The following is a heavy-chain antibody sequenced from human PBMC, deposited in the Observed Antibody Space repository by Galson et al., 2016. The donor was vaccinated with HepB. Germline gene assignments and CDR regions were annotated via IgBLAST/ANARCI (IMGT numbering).Heavy chain of an antibody. J-gene: IGHJ5*02. Sequence: SLRLSCAASGFTFSSYWMNWVRQAPGKGLVWVSRINSDGSSTSYADYVKGRLTISRDNAKNTLYLQMNSLRAEDTAVYYCVRDKVTPGTNWFDPWGQGTQVTVSS. CDR1: GFTFSSYW. CDR2: INSDGSST. V-gene: IGHV3-74*01. CDR3: VRDKVTPGTNWFDP. D-gene: IGHD4-11*01.